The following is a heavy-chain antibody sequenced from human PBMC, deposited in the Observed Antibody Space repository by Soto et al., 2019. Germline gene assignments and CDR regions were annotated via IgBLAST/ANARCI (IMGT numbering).Heavy chain of an antibody. V-gene: IGHV3-74*01. CDR1: GFTFSEFW. Sequence: EVQVVESGGGLIQPGESLRLSCAASGFTFSEFWMHWVRQIPGKGLVWISRISCDGSVTNYADSVKGRFTVSRDNTKNTLYLQMNSLRAEDTAVYYCLRGRGATGTPLWGQGTLVTVSS. CDR3: LRGRGATGTPL. J-gene: IGHJ4*02. CDR2: ISCDGSVT. D-gene: IGHD1-7*01.